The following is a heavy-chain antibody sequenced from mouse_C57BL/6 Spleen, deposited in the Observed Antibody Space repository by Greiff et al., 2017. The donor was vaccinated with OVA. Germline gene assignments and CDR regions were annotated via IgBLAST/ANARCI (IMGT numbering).Heavy chain of an antibody. D-gene: IGHD4-1*01. CDR2: IYPGDGDT. J-gene: IGHJ2*01. CDR3: AREGGNTGVVDY. Sequence: VQLQQSGAELVKPGASVKISCKASGYAFSSYWMNWVKQRPGKGLEWIGQIYPGDGDTNYNGKFKGKATLTADKSSSTAYMQLSSLTSEDSAVYFCAREGGNTGVVDYWGQGTTLTVSS. V-gene: IGHV1-80*01. CDR1: GYAFSSYW.